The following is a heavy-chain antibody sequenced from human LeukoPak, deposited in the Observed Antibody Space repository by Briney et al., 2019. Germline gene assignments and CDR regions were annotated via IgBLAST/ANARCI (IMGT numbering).Heavy chain of an antibody. J-gene: IGHJ4*02. Sequence: GRSLRLSCAASGFTFSSYGLHWVRQAPGKGLEWVAVIWFDGSNKYYADSVKGRFTISRDNSKNTLFLQMNSLRAEDTAVYYCARDPSLRFLEWLFYYWGQGTLVTVSS. V-gene: IGHV3-33*01. CDR1: GFTFSSYG. CDR2: IWFDGSNK. CDR3: ARDPSLRFLEWLFYY. D-gene: IGHD3-3*01.